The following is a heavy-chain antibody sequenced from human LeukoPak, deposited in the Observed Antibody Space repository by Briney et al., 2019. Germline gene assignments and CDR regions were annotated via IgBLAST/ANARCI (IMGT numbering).Heavy chain of an antibody. J-gene: IGHJ4*02. CDR3: AKDQERYCSGGSCYSSDY. Sequence: GGSLRLSCAASGFTSSSYNMNWVRQAPGKGLEWVSSISSSSSYIYYADSVKGRFTISRDNSKNTLYLQMNSLRAEDTAVYYCAKDQERYCSGGSCYSSDYWGQGTLVTVSS. V-gene: IGHV3-21*01. CDR2: ISSSSSYI. CDR1: GFTSSSYN. D-gene: IGHD2-15*01.